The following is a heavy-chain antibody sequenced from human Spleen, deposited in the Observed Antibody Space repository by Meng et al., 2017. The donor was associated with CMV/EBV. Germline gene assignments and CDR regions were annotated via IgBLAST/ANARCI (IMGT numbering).Heavy chain of an antibody. Sequence: ETLSLTCAASGFTFRNYWMHWVRQAPGKGLEWVSSISSSSSYIYYADSVKGRFTISRDNAKNSLYLQMNSLRAEDTAVYYCARGSGGYVGDYFDYWGQGTLVTVSS. V-gene: IGHV3-21*01. CDR2: ISSSSSYI. CDR1: GFTFRNYW. J-gene: IGHJ4*02. D-gene: IGHD5-12*01. CDR3: ARGSGGYVGDYFDY.